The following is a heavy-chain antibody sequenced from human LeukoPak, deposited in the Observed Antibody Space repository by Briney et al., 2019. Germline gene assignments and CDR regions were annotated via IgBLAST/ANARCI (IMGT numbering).Heavy chain of an antibody. CDR2: INSNGRNI. CDR3: ARKGGATTYGYYYYYMDV. D-gene: IGHD1-26*01. Sequence: GGSLRLSCAASGFSFSSYEMNWVRQAPGKGLEWISYINSNGRNIDYADSVRGRFTISRDNAKNSLFLQMNSLRAEDTAVYYCARKGGATTYGYYYYYMDVWGKGTTVTISS. J-gene: IGHJ6*03. V-gene: IGHV3-48*03. CDR1: GFSFSSYE.